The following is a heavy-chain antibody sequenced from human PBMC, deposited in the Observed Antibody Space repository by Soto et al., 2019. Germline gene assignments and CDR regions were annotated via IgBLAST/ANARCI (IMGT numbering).Heavy chain of an antibody. CDR2: ISGSGGST. Sequence: GGSLRLSCAASGFTFSSYAMSWVRQAPGKGLEWVSAISGSGGSTYYADSVKGRFTISRDNSKNTLYLQMNSLRAEDTAVYYCAKEGHIVEVTATYAEYFQHWGQGTLVTVSS. D-gene: IGHD2-21*02. V-gene: IGHV3-23*01. CDR3: AKEGHIVEVTATYAEYFQH. J-gene: IGHJ1*01. CDR1: GFTFSSYA.